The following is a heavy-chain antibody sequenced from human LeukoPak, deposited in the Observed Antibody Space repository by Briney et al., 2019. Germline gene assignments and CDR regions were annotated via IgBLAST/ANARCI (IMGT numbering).Heavy chain of an antibody. V-gene: IGHV1-58*02. CDR2: IVVGSGYT. Sequence: SVTVSFTASGLTFTSSAMQWVRQARGQRLEWIGWIVVGSGYTNYAQKFQERVTVTRDMSTSTAYMELSSLRSEDTAVYYCAADTYGRDAFDIWGQGTMVTVSS. D-gene: IGHD3-16*01. CDR3: AADTYGRDAFDI. J-gene: IGHJ3*02. CDR1: GLTFTSSA.